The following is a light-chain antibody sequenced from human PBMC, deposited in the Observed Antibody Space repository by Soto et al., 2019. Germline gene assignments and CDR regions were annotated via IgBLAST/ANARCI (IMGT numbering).Light chain of an antibody. CDR3: QQYNGYPLT. J-gene: IGKJ4*01. CDR2: DVS. CDR1: QTLRTW. Sequence: DIQMTQSPSTLSASVGDRVTITCRASQTLRTWLAWYQQKPGKAPKLLIYDVSILQSGIPSRFSGSGSGTEFTLTISSLQPDDFATYYCQQYNGYPLTFGGGTKVEF. V-gene: IGKV1-5*01.